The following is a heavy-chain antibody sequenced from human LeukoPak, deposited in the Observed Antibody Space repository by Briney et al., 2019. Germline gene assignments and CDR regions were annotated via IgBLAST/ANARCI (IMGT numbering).Heavy chain of an antibody. CDR3: ARGHYYYYYYMDV. V-gene: IGHV3-48*03. CDR2: ISSSGSTI. J-gene: IGHJ6*03. CDR1: GFTFSSYE. Sequence: GGSLRLSCAASGFTFSSYEMNWVRQAPGKGLEWVSHISSSGSTIYYADSVKGRFTISRDNAKNSLYLQMNSLRAEDTAVYYCARGHYYYYYYMDVWGKGTTVTISS.